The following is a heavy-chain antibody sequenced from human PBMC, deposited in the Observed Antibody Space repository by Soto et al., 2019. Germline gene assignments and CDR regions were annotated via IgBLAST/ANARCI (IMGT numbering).Heavy chain of an antibody. CDR1: GGSISKFY. CDR3: VRDGSKALRDCFDP. J-gene: IGHJ5*02. CDR2: VYATGTT. D-gene: IGHD4-17*01. Sequence: QVQLQESGPGLVKPSETLSLTCSVSGGSISKFYWSWIRKTGGEGLEWMGRVYATGTTAYNPSLTRRIATPVDIAKKTFAPTPTPVTAADTGVYYCVRDGSKALRDCFDPWGQGILVTVSS. V-gene: IGHV4-4*07.